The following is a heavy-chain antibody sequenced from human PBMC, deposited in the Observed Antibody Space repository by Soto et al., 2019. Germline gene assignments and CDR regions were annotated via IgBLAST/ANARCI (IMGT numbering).Heavy chain of an antibody. Sequence: QVQLVQSGAEVKKPGASVKVSCKASGYTFTSYGISWVRQAPGQGLEWMGWISAYNGNTNYAQKLQGRVTMTTDTSTSTAYMELRSLRSDDTAVYSCARDNGEYGSGSYYNVGDFDYWGQGTLVTVSS. CDR1: GYTFTSYG. CDR2: ISAYNGNT. D-gene: IGHD3-10*01. CDR3: ARDNGEYGSGSYYNVGDFDY. V-gene: IGHV1-18*01. J-gene: IGHJ4*02.